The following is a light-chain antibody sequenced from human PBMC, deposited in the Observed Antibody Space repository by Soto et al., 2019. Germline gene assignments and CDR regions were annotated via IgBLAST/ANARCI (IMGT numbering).Light chain of an antibody. CDR1: QSISSNY. J-gene: IGKJ1*01. V-gene: IGKV3-20*01. Sequence: EIVLTQSPGTLSLSPGERATLSCRASQSISSNYLAWYQQKPGQAPRLLIYGASSRATGITDRFSGSGSGTHFTLTISRLEPEDSAIYYCQQYGSWTFGQGTKVEIK. CDR3: QQYGSWT. CDR2: GAS.